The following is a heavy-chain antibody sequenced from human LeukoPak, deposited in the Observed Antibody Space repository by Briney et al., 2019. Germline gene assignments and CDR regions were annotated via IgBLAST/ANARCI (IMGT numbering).Heavy chain of an antibody. CDR2: CGTDGDT. D-gene: IGHD6-13*01. V-gene: IGHV3-23*01. Sequence: GGSLRLSCAASGFTFSTSALNWVRQAPGKGLEWVSACGTDGDTYYADSVKGRFTISRDNPRHTLYLQMTGLRAEDTAVYYCAKKTPGTYPFDSWGQGTLVSVSP. CDR3: AKKTPGTYPFDS. J-gene: IGHJ4*02. CDR1: GFTFSTSA.